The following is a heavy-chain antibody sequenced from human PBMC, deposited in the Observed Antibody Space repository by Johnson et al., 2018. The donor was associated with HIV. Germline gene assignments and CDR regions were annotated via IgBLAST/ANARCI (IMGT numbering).Heavy chain of an antibody. Sequence: QVQLVESGGGVVQPGRSLRLSCAASGFTFSSYAMHWVRQAPGKGLEWVAVISYDGTHKYYADSVKGRFTISRDNAKNTLYLQMNSLRTGDTAVYYCAKGWRQLWPTGDGAFDIWGQGTMVTVSS. J-gene: IGHJ3*02. CDR1: GFTFSSYA. CDR2: ISYDGTHK. D-gene: IGHD5-18*01. V-gene: IGHV3-30*04. CDR3: AKGWRQLWPTGDGAFDI.